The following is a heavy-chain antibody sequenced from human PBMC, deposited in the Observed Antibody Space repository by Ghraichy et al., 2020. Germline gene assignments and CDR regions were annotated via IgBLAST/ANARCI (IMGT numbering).Heavy chain of an antibody. CDR2: IYYSGST. CDR1: GGSISSGGYY. Sequence: SLNISCTVSGGSISSGGYYWSWIRQHPGKGLEWIGYIYYSGSTYYNPSLKSRVTISVDTSKNQFSLKLSSVTAADTAVYYCARAALQVLNSWAYYYDSRGENAFDIWGQGTMVTVSS. J-gene: IGHJ3*02. V-gene: IGHV4-31*03. CDR3: ARAALQVLNSWAYYYDSRGENAFDI. D-gene: IGHD3-22*01.